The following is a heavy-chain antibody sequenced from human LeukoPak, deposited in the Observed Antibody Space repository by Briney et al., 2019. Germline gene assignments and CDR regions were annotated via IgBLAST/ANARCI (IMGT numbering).Heavy chain of an antibody. J-gene: IGHJ3*02. CDR3: ARDQGGGVFDI. V-gene: IGHV3-48*01. CDR2: ISGSSSIM. D-gene: IGHD3-16*01. Sequence: GGSLRLSCAASGFTFSNYYMNWVRQAPGKGLEWVSYISGSSSIMYFADSVKGRFTISRDNAKNSLYLEMRSLRAEDTAVYYCARDQGGGVFDIWGQGTMVTVSS. CDR1: GFTFSNYY.